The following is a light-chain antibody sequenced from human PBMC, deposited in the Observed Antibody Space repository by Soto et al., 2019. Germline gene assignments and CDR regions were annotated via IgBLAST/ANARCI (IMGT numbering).Light chain of an antibody. Sequence: DIQMTQYPSTLSSSVGYRFTITCMASQSISSWLAWYQQKPGKAPKLLIYDASSLESGVPSRFSGSGSGTEFTLTISSLQPDDFATYYCQQYNSYSRTFGQGTKVDIK. J-gene: IGKJ1*01. CDR1: QSISSW. CDR3: QQYNSYSRT. V-gene: IGKV1-5*01. CDR2: DAS.